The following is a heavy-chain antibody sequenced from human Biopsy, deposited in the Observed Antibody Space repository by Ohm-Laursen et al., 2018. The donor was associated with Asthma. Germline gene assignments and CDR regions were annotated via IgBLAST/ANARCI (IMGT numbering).Heavy chain of an antibody. J-gene: IGHJ6*02. CDR2: ISYGGKT. CDR3: ARRITIFGVVQKDHGMDA. CDR1: GGSMTPTSHY. V-gene: IGHV4-39*01. Sequence: PVTLSLTCTVSGGSMTPTSHYWDWIRQAPGKGLEWIGYISYGGKTSYNPSLKNRVTISRDTSKNQFSLRLTSVTAADTAVYFFARRITIFGVVQKDHGMDAWGQGTTVIVSS. D-gene: IGHD3-3*01.